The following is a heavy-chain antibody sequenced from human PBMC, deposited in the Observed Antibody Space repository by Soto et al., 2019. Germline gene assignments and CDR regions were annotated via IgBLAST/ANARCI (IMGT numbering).Heavy chain of an antibody. V-gene: IGHV1-3*04. CDR1: GYTFTRYA. D-gene: IGHD4-17*01. CDR2: INTGNGNS. CDR3: ARNVDYFDP. Sequence: QVQLVQSGPEVKKPGASVKVSCKASGYTFTRYAMHWVRQAPGQGLEWMGWINTGNGNSHYSQQFQGRVTFTRDTSATTAYMELTGLRPEDTAIYFCARNVDYFDPWGQGTLVTVSS. J-gene: IGHJ5*02.